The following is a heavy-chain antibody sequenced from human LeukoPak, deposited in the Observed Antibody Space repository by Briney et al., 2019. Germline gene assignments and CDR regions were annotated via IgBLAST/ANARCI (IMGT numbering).Heavy chain of an antibody. J-gene: IGHJ4*02. CDR2: INPNSGNR. D-gene: IGHD2-15*01. CDR1: DFTFTNYG. V-gene: IGHV1-8*03. Sequence: GASVKVSCKASDFTFTNYGISWVRQATGQGLEWMGWINPNSGNRGYAQKFQGRVTITRDTSISTAYMELSSLRSEDRAVYYCARVDGSPDYWGQGTLVTVSS. CDR3: ARVDGSPDY.